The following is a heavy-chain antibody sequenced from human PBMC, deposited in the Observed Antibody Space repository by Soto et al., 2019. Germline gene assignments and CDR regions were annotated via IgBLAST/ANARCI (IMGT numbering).Heavy chain of an antibody. CDR3: ARVGEYISSKPNGWFDP. Sequence: SETLSLTCAVYGGSFSGYYWSWIRQPPGKGLEWIGEINHSGSTNYNPSLKSRVTISVDTSKNQFSLKLSSVTAADTAVYYCARVGEYISSKPNGWFDPWGQGTLVTVSS. J-gene: IGHJ5*02. CDR2: INHSGST. CDR1: GGSFSGYY. D-gene: IGHD6-6*01. V-gene: IGHV4-34*01.